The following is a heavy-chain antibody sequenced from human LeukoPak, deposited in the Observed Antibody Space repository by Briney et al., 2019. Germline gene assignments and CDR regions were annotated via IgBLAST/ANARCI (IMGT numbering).Heavy chain of an antibody. D-gene: IGHD6-13*01. CDR2: ISGSGGST. J-gene: IGHJ4*02. V-gene: IGHV3-23*01. Sequence: GGSLRLSCAASGFPFSSYAMSWVRQAPGKGLEWVSAISGSGGSTYYPDPVKGRFTISRDNSKNTLYLQMNSLRAEHTAVYYCAKDHVGIFVYWGQGTLVTVSS. CDR1: GFPFSSYA. CDR3: AKDHVGIFVY.